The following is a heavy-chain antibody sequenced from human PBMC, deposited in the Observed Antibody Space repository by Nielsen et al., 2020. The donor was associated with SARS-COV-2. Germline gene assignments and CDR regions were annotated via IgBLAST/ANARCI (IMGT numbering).Heavy chain of an antibody. CDR3: ARIPPYVWGGYRSDAFDI. CDR1: GFTFSDYY. J-gene: IGHJ3*02. CDR2: VSSSSSYT. V-gene: IGHV3-11*06. D-gene: IGHD3-16*02. Sequence: GESLKISCAASGFTFSDYYMSWIRQAPGKGLEWVSYVSSSSSYTNYADSVKGRFTISRDNAKNSLYLQMNSLRAEDTAVYYCARIPPYVWGGYRSDAFDIWGQGTMVTVSS.